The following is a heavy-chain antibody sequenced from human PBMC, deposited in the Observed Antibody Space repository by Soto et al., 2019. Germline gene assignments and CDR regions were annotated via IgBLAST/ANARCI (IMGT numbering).Heavy chain of an antibody. J-gene: IGHJ6*02. CDR1: GGTFSSYA. CDR3: AGATRVDYYDSSGYYRYYYYGMDV. Sequence: QVQLVQSGAEVKKPGSSVKVSCKASGGTFSSYAISWVRQAPGQGLEWMGGIIPIFGTANYAQKFQGRVTIPADESTSPAYMELSSLRSGDTAVYYCAGATRVDYYDSSGYYRYYYYGMDVWGQGTTVPVSS. V-gene: IGHV1-69*01. D-gene: IGHD3-22*01. CDR2: IIPIFGTA.